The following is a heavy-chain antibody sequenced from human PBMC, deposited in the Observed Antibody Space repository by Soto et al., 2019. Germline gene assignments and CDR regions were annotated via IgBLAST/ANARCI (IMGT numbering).Heavy chain of an antibody. D-gene: IGHD6-19*01. J-gene: IGHJ6*02. V-gene: IGHV3-30*18. CDR1: GFTFSSYG. CDR2: ISYDGSNK. Sequence: GGSLRLSCAASGFTFSSYGMHWVRQAPDKGLEWVAVISYDGSNKYYADSVKGRFTISRDNSKNTLYLQMNSLRAEDTAVYYCAKDVWDISSGLTGGIYYYYGMDVWGQGTTVTVSS. CDR3: AKDVWDISSGLTGGIYYYYGMDV.